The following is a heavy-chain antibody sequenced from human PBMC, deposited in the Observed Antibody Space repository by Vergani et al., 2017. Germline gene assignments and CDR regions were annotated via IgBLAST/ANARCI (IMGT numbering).Heavy chain of an antibody. J-gene: IGHJ6*03. V-gene: IGHV3-30*03. Sequence: QVQLVESGGGEVQPGRSLRLSCSAAGFPFSYYGVHWVRPAPGKGLEWVSVISYDGNKKNYADSVKGRFTISRDNSKNTLYLEMNALRAEDTAVYYCARDFLTRVTTLDYYYMGVWGKGTTVTVSS. CDR2: ISYDGNKK. D-gene: IGHD1-1*01. CDR1: GFPFSYYG. CDR3: ARDFLTRVTTLDYYYMGV.